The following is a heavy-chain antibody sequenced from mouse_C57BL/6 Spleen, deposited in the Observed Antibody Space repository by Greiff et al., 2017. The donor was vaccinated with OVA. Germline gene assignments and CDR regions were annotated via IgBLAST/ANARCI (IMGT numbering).Heavy chain of an antibody. D-gene: IGHD4-1*01. Sequence: VKLVESGAELVRPGSSVKLSCKASGYTFTSYWMHWVKQRPIQGLEWIGNIDPSASETHYNQKFKDKATLTVDKSSSSAYMQLSSLTSEDSAVYYCTRGGAGIRGDWGEGTTLTVSS. CDR2: IDPSASET. J-gene: IGHJ2*01. CDR1: GYTFTSYW. V-gene: IGHV1-52*01. CDR3: TRGGAGIRGD.